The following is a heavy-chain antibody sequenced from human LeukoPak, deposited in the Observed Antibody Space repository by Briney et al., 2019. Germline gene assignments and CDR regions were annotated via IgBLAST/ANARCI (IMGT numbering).Heavy chain of an antibody. Sequence: ASVKVSCKASGYTFTGYYMHWVLQAPGQGLEWMGWINPNSGGTNYAQKFQGRVTMTRDTSIITAYMELSRLRSDDTAVYYCARSLVGATPFDYWGQGTLVTVSS. CDR3: ARSLVGATPFDY. V-gene: IGHV1-2*02. D-gene: IGHD1-26*01. J-gene: IGHJ4*02. CDR2: INPNSGGT. CDR1: GYTFTGYY.